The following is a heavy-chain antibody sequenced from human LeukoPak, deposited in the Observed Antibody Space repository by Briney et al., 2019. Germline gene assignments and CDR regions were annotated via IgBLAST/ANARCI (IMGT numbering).Heavy chain of an antibody. Sequence: GGSLRLSCAASGFTFSRYDMSWVRQAPGKGLEWVSAISGSGGTTHYADSVKGRFTISRDNSKNTLYLQMNSLRVEDTAVYYCARGGGWSPYYFDYWGQGSLVTVSS. CDR1: GFTFSRYD. V-gene: IGHV3-23*01. J-gene: IGHJ4*02. CDR3: ARGGGWSPYYFDY. D-gene: IGHD6-19*01. CDR2: ISGSGGTT.